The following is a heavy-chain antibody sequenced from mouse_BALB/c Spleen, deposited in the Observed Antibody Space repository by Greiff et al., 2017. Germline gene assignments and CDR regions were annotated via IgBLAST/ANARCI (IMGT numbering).Heavy chain of an antibody. CDR2: IWTGGGT. CDR1: GFSLTSYD. J-gene: IGHJ4*01. Sequence: QVQLKESGPGLVAPSQSLSITCTVSGFSLTSYDISWIRQPPGKGLEWLGVIWTGGGTNYNSAFMSRLSISKDNSKSQVFLKMNSLQTDDTAIYYCVRVDGNDYAMDYWGQGTSVTVSS. CDR3: VRVDGNDYAMDY. V-gene: IGHV2-9-2*01. D-gene: IGHD2-1*01.